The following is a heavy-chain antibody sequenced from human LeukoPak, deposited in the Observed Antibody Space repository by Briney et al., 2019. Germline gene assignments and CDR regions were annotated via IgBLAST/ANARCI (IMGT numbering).Heavy chain of an antibody. CDR3: ARDLPIAATGDDAFDI. CDR2: IYYSGNT. Sequence: SETLSLTCTVSGGSIISSSYYWGWIRQPPGKGLEWIGSIYYSGNTDYNPSLKSRVTISVETSKNQFSLKLSSVTAADTAVYYCARDLPIAATGDDAFDIWGQGTMVTVSS. J-gene: IGHJ3*02. CDR1: GGSIISSSYY. D-gene: IGHD6-13*01. V-gene: IGHV4-39*07.